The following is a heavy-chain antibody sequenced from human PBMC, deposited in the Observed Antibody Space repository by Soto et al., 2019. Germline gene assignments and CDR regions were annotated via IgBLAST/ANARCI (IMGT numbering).Heavy chain of an antibody. V-gene: IGHV4-34*01. D-gene: IGHD3-10*01. J-gene: IGHJ6*02. CDR1: GGSFSGYY. CDR2: INHSGST. CDR3: ARGTSIRSITMVRGHGDMEV. Sequence: PSETLSLTCAVYGGSFSGYYWSWIRQPPGKGLEWIGEINHSGSTNYNPSLKSRVTISVDTSKNQFSLKLSSVTAADTAVYYCARGTSIRSITMVRGHGDMEVWGQGTTVTVS.